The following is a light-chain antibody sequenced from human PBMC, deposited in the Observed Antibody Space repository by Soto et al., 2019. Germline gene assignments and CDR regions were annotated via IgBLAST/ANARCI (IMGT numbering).Light chain of an antibody. CDR3: QHYSRSPFT. CDR1: QSVNSTY. V-gene: IGKV3-20*01. J-gene: IGKJ2*01. Sequence: EIVLAQSPGTLSLSPGDRATLSCRASQSVNSTYLAWYQQKPGQAPRLLIYGASSRATGIPDRFSGSGSGTDFTLTISRLEPEDFAVYYCQHYSRSPFTFGQGTKLEIK. CDR2: GAS.